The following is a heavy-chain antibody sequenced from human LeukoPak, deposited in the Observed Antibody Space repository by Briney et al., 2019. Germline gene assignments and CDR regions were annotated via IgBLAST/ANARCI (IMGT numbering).Heavy chain of an antibody. D-gene: IGHD1/OR15-1a*01. CDR3: TLTTFGVVYYFDY. J-gene: IGHJ4*02. V-gene: IGHV3-30*09. CDR2: ISYDGINQ. CDR1: GFTFSSYA. Sequence: GGSLRLSCATSGFTFSSYAMHWVRQAPGKGLEWVALISYDGINQYYADSVKGRFVISRDNSKNTLYLQLNSLRLEDTAVYYCTLTTFGVVYYFDYWGQGTLVTVSS.